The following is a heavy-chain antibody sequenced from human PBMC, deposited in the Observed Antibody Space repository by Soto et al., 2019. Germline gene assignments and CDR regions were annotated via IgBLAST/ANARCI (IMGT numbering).Heavy chain of an antibody. D-gene: IGHD1-26*01. J-gene: IGHJ4*02. CDR1: GLTFSNYA. CDR3: ARSPSANYYRYFAY. CDR2: ISGSGGNT. Sequence: EVQLLESGGGLVQPGGSLRLSCAASGLTFSNYAMNWVRQAPGKGLEWVSSISGSGGNTYYADSVNGRFTISRDNSKNTLYLQMNSLRAEDTAVYFCARSPSANYYRYFAYWGQGTLVTVSS. V-gene: IGHV3-23*01.